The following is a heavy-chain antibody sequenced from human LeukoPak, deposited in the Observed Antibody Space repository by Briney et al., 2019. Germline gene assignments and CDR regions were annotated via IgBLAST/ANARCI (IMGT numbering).Heavy chain of an antibody. D-gene: IGHD6-13*01. J-gene: IGHJ5*02. Sequence: SETLSLTCTVSGGSISSYYWSWIRQPPGKGLEWIGYIYYSGSTNYNPSLESRVTISVDTSKNQFSLKLSSVTAADTAVYYCARDLSFPGIAAAGTGWFDPWGQGTLVTVSS. CDR2: IYYSGST. CDR3: ARDLSFPGIAAAGTGWFDP. CDR1: GGSISSYY. V-gene: IGHV4-59*01.